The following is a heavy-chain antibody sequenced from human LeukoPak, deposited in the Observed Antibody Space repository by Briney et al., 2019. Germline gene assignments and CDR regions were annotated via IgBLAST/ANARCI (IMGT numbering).Heavy chain of an antibody. CDR2: MNPNSGNT. Sequence: GASVKVSCKASGYTFTSYDINWVRQATGQGLEWMGWMNPNSGNTGYAQKFQGRVTITRNTSISTAYMELSSLRSEDTAVYYCARGPQDLVVITTALWAFDIWGQGTMVTVSS. CDR1: GYTFTSYD. V-gene: IGHV1-8*03. CDR3: ARGPQDLVVITTALWAFDI. J-gene: IGHJ3*02. D-gene: IGHD3-22*01.